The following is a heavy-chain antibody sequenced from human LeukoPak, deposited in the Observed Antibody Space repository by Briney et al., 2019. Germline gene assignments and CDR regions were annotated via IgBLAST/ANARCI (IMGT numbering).Heavy chain of an antibody. V-gene: IGHV1-24*01. D-gene: IGHD6-6*01. Sequence: PGASVKVSCKVSGYTLSGVSMHWVRQPPGKGLEWMGGFSPENGEAVYAQKFQGRVTMTEDTSTDTATMDLSSLRSEDTAVYFCATYLSSSSSLFDYWGQGTLITVSS. CDR3: ATYLSSSSSLFDY. CDR2: FSPENGEA. CDR1: GYTLSGVS. J-gene: IGHJ4*02.